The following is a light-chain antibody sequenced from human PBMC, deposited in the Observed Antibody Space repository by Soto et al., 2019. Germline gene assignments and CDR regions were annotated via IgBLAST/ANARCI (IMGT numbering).Light chain of an antibody. CDR1: QGIRND. J-gene: IGKJ4*02. Sequence: AIQMTQSPSSLSAYVGDRVTITCRASQGIRNDLGWYQQKPGKDPKLLIYAASSLQSGVPSRFRGSGSGTDFTLTISSLQPEDFATYYCLQDYNYPLTFGGGTKVEIK. V-gene: IGKV1-6*01. CDR2: AAS. CDR3: LQDYNYPLT.